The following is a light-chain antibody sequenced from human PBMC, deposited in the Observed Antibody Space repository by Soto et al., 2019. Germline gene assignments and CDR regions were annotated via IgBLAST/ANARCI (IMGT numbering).Light chain of an antibody. CDR2: GIS. CDR1: QSMSNSY. J-gene: IGKJ2*01. V-gene: IGKV3-20*01. Sequence: EIVLTQSPGTLSLSPGERATLSCRASQSMSNSYLAWYQQKPGDAPRPVIHGISTRATGVPDRFSGGGSGTDFRLTISKLEHDDFAVYECHQYDSSPYTFGQGTKFEIK. CDR3: HQYDSSPYT.